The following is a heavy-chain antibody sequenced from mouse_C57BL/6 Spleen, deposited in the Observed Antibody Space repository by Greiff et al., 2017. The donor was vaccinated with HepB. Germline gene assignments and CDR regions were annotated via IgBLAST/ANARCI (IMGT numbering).Heavy chain of an antibody. CDR2: ISSGSSTI. CDR1: GFTFSDYG. Sequence: DVMLVESGGGLVKPGGSLKLSCAASGFTFSDYGMHWVRQAPEKGLEWVAYISSGSSTIYYADTVKGRFTISRDNAKNTLFLQMTSLRSEDTAMYYCATNYYGSSYVGFAYWGQGTLVTVSA. CDR3: ATNYYGSSYVGFAY. V-gene: IGHV5-17*01. D-gene: IGHD1-1*01. J-gene: IGHJ3*01.